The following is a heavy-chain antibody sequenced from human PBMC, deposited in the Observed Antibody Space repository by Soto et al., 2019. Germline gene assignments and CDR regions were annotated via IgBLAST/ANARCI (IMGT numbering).Heavy chain of an antibody. CDR2: IYYSGST. Sequence: SETLSLTCTVSGGSISSSSYYWGWIRQPPGKGLEWIGSIYYSGSTYYNPSLKSRVTISVDTSKNQFSLKLSSVTAADTAVYYCARLEWELSFFDYWGQGTLVTVSS. CDR3: ARLEWELSFFDY. J-gene: IGHJ4*02. CDR1: GGSISSSSYY. V-gene: IGHV4-39*01. D-gene: IGHD1-26*01.